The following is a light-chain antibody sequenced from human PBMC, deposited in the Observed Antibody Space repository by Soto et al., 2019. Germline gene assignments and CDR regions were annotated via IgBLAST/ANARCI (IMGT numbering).Light chain of an antibody. V-gene: IGKV3-11*01. CDR1: QSVSSY. J-gene: IGKJ4*01. CDR2: DAS. Sequence: EIVLTQSPATLSLSPGERATLACRASQSVSSYFAWYQQTPGHAPRLLIYDASIRATGFPARFSGSGSGTDFTLTIRRLGLKDFEVYYCQQRRNWLLTFGGGTKVEIK. CDR3: QQRRNWLLT.